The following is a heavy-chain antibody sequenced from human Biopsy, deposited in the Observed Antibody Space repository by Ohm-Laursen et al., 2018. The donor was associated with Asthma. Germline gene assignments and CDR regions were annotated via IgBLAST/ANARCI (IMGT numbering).Heavy chain of an antibody. V-gene: IGHV1-3*04. CDR3: ARTYYDFLTGQVKDVFGV. CDR1: GYNFISFA. J-gene: IGHJ3*01. CDR2: VNTGNGDT. Sequence: ASVKVPCKASGYNFISFAIHWVRQAPGQRLEWMGWVNTGNGDTKYSQKFQGRVTITRDTSASTAYMELRNLRSEDTATYYCARTYYDFLTGQVKDVFGVWGQGTMVTVSS. D-gene: IGHD3-9*01.